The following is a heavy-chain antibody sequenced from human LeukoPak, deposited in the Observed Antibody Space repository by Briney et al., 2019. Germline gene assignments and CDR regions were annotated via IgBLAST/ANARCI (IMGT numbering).Heavy chain of an antibody. V-gene: IGHV3-23*01. CDR2: ISGSGGST. CDR1: GFTFSSYG. Sequence: PGGSLRLSCAASGFTFSSYGMSWVRQAPGKGLEWVSAISGSGGSTYYADSVKGRFTISRDNSKNTLYLQMNSLRAEDTAVYYCAKFPHEGYYYYMDVWGKGTTVTVSS. J-gene: IGHJ6*03. CDR3: AKFPHEGYYYYMDV.